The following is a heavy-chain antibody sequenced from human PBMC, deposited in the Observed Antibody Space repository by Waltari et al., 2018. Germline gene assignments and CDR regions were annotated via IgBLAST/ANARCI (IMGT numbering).Heavy chain of an antibody. J-gene: IGHJ2*01. D-gene: IGHD3-10*01. CDR2: IYYSGIT. V-gene: IGHV4-30-4*08. CDR3: ARVRYGSGSYSGWYFDL. CDR1: GGSISSGDYY. Sequence: QVQLQESGPGLVKPSQTLSLTCTVSGGSISSGDYYWSWIRQPPGKGLEWVGYIYYSGITYYNPSRKSRVTISVDTSKNQFSLKLSSVTAADTAVYYCARVRYGSGSYSGWYFDLWGRGTLVTVSS.